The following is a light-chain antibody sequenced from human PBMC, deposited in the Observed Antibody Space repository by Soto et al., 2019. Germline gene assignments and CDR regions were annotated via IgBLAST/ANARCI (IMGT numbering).Light chain of an antibody. V-gene: IGLV2-8*01. CDR1: SSDVGGYSS. J-gene: IGLJ2*01. CDR2: EVN. CDR3: SSYAGSNNLI. Sequence: QSALTQPPSASGSPGQSVTISCTGTSSDVGGYSSVSWYQQRPGKAPKVMIFEVNRRPSGVPDRFSGSKSGNAASLTVSGLQAEDEAAYYCSSYAGSNNLIFGGGTKLTVL.